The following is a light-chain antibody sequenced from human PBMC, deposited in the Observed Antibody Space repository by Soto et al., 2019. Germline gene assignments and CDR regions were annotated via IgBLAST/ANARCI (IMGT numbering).Light chain of an antibody. J-gene: IGKJ5*01. V-gene: IGKV3-15*01. CDR1: QSVSSN. Sequence: VMTQSLAVLSVSPGERATLSCRASQSVSSNLAWYQQKPGQAPRLLIYGASTRATGIPARFSGSGSGTEFTLTISSLQSEDFAVYYCQQYNNWLSITFGQGTRLEI. CDR2: GAS. CDR3: QQYNNWLSIT.